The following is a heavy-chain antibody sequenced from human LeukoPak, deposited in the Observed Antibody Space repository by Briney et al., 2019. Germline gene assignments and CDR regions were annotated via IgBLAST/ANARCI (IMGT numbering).Heavy chain of an antibody. D-gene: IGHD3-22*01. CDR2: MYIIGGT. V-gene: IGHV4-4*07. J-gene: IGHJ4*02. CDR1: GGSFSSYS. CDR3: ARDYPYYYDSSGYSVPAFFDY. Sequence: SETLSLTCTVSGGSFSSYSWNWVRQPAGKGLEWIGGMYIIGGTNYNPSLKSRVTMSIDTSKNQFSLKLSSVTAADTAVYYCARDYPYYYDSSGYSVPAFFDYWGQGTLVTVSS.